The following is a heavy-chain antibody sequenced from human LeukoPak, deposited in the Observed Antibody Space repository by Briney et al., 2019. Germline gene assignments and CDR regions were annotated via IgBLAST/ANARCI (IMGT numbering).Heavy chain of an antibody. CDR3: ARQSYYYYYMDV. CDR2: ISSSSSYI. V-gene: IGHV3-21*01. J-gene: IGHJ6*03. Sequence: GGSLRLSCAASGLTFSSYSMNWVRQAPGKGLEWVSSISSSSSYIYYADSVKGRFTISRDNAKNSLYLQMNSLRAEDTAVYYCARQSYYYYYMDVWGKGTTVTVSS. CDR1: GLTFSSYS.